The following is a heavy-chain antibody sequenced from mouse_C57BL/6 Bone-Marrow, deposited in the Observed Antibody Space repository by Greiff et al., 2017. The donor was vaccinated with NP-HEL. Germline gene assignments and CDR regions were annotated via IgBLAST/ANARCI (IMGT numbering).Heavy chain of an antibody. D-gene: IGHD2-5*01. V-gene: IGHV5-16*01. J-gene: IGHJ4*01. CDR3: ARANSNYDARDY. Sequence: EVKLVESEGGLVQPGSSMKLSCTASGFTFSDYYMAWVRQVPEKGLEWVANITYDGSSTYYLDSLKSRFIISRDNAKNILYLQMSSLKSEDTATYYCARANSNYDARDYWGQGTSVTVSS. CDR1: GFTFSDYY. CDR2: ITYDGSST.